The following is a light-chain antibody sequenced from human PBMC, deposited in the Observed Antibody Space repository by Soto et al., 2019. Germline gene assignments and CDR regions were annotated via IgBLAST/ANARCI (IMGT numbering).Light chain of an antibody. V-gene: IGLV2-14*01. J-gene: IGLJ1*01. CDR1: TRDIAGYNY. CDR3: TSFSSSTSLYV. Sequence: QSALTQPASVSGSLGQSITISCTGTTRDIAGYNYISWYQQLPGKAPKLMTYQVTIRPSGISNRFSGSKSGNTASLTISGLRAEDEADYYCTSFSSSTSLYVFGTGTKLTVL. CDR2: QVT.